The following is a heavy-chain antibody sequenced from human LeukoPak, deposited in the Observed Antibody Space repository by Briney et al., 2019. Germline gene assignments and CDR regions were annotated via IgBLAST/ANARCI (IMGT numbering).Heavy chain of an antibody. CDR2: ISGSGGST. D-gene: IGHD1-1*01. Sequence: PGGSLRLSCAASGFTFSSYAMSWVRQAPGKGLEWASAISGSGGSTYYADSVKGRFTISRDNSKNTLYLQMNSLRAEDTAVYYCAKAQLERCEDFYFDYWGQGTLATVSS. CDR1: GFTFSSYA. CDR3: AKAQLERCEDFYFDY. V-gene: IGHV3-23*01. J-gene: IGHJ4*02.